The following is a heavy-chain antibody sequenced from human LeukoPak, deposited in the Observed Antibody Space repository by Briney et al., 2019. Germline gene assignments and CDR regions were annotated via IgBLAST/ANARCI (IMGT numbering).Heavy chain of an antibody. Sequence: PSETLSLTCTVSGGSISSSSYYWGWIRQPPGKGLEWIGYIYYSGSTNYNPSLKSRVTISVDTSKNQFSLKLSSVTAADTAVYYCARPLYSVIIYAFDIWGQGTMVTISS. D-gene: IGHD3-3*01. CDR2: IYYSGST. J-gene: IGHJ3*02. CDR3: ARPLYSVIIYAFDI. CDR1: GGSISSSSYY. V-gene: IGHV4-39*07.